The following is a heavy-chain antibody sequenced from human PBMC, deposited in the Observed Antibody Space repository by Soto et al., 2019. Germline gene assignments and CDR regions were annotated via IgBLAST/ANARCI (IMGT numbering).Heavy chain of an antibody. J-gene: IGHJ6*02. V-gene: IGHV1-69*06. CDR2: IIPIFGTA. CDR3: AILGYASSGYYLRAYYYYGMDV. Sequence: SVKVSCKASGGTFSSYAISWVRQAPGQGLEWMGGIIPIFGTANYAQKFQGRVTITADKSTSTAYMELSSLRSEDTAVYYRAILGYASSGYYLRAYYYYGMDVWGQGSRVKVSS. CDR1: GGTFSSYA. D-gene: IGHD3-22*01.